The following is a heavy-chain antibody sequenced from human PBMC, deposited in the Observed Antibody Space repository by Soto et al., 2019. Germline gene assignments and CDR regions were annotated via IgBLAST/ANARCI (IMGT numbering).Heavy chain of an antibody. Sequence: QITLKESGPTLVKPTQTLTLTCTFSGFSLTTRGVGVGWIRQPPGKALECLALIYWDDDKRHSPSLQSRLSNTKDTSKNQVVLTLTNVDPVDTATHYSSHIPNYYQYDWFDPWRQGTLVSVSS. J-gene: IGHJ5*02. CDR1: GFSLTTRGVG. D-gene: IGHD3-16*01. CDR2: IYWDDDK. V-gene: IGHV2-5*02. CDR3: SHIPNYYQYDWFDP.